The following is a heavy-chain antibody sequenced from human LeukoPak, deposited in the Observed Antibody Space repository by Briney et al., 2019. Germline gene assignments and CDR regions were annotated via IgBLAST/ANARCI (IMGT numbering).Heavy chain of an antibody. CDR3: ARGRLGANDY. Sequence: GGSLRLSCAASGFTFSSHAMSWVRQAPGKGLEWVSAISGSGGSTYYADSVKGRFTISRDNFKNTLYLQMNSLRVEDTAVYYCARGRLGANDYWGQGTLVTVSS. CDR1: GFTFSSHA. D-gene: IGHD1-26*01. CDR2: ISGSGGST. J-gene: IGHJ4*02. V-gene: IGHV3-23*01.